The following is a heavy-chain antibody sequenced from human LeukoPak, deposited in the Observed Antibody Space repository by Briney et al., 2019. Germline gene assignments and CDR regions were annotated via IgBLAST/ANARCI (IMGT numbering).Heavy chain of an antibody. CDR3: ARVMGNYASDY. CDR2: ISSSGDTM. Sequence: TGGSLRLFCAASGFSFSDYYMSWIRQAPGKGLEWVSYISSSGDTMSYADSVKGRFTISRDNAKNSLYLQMSSLRAEDAAIYYCARVMGNYASDYWGQGALVTVSS. V-gene: IGHV3-11*04. D-gene: IGHD1-7*01. CDR1: GFSFSDYY. J-gene: IGHJ4*02.